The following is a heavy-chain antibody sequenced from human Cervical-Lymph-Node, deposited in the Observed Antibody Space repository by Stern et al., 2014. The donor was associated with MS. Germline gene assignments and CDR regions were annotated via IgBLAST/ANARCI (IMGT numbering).Heavy chain of an antibody. V-gene: IGHV4-4*02. CDR2: IYHSGAS. Sequence: QVQLQESGPGLVKPSGTLSLTCAVSGGSVSSTNWWSWVRQSPGKGLEWIGNIYHSGASNYRPSLRSRFSISQDNSKTPLSLHLTSVTAADTAVYYCARERQQYCNSEGCSYWYFDLWGRGTLVTVSS. J-gene: IGHJ2*01. CDR3: ARERQQYCNSEGCSYWYFDL. D-gene: IGHD2/OR15-2a*01. CDR1: GGSVSSTNW.